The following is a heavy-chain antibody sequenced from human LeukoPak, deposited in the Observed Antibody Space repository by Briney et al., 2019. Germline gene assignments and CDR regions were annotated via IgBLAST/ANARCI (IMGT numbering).Heavy chain of an antibody. CDR2: ISSSGSTT. CDR1: GFTFSSYE. CDR3: ARLIVGAFDY. D-gene: IGHD1-26*01. Sequence: GGSLRLSCAASGFTFSSYEMDWVRQAPGKGLEWISYISSSGSTTYHADSVKGRFTISRDNAKNSLYLQMNSLRAEDTAIYFCARLIVGAFDYWGQGTLVTASS. V-gene: IGHV3-48*03. J-gene: IGHJ4*02.